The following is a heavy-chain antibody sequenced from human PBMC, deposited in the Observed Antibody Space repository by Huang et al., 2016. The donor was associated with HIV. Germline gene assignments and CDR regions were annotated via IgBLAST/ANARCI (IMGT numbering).Heavy chain of an antibody. CDR2: VRYDYSDR. CDR1: GVTFSSYG. Sequence: QVQLVESGGGVVQPGGSLRLSWEASGVTFSSYGMHWVRQTPGKGLEWVAFVRYDYSDRYYADPVKGRFTLSRDNSKNTLYLEMKSLRPEDTAIYYCAKDSWGGIVDYWGQGTLVTVSS. J-gene: IGHJ4*02. D-gene: IGHD3-16*01. CDR3: AKDSWGGIVDY. V-gene: IGHV3-30*02.